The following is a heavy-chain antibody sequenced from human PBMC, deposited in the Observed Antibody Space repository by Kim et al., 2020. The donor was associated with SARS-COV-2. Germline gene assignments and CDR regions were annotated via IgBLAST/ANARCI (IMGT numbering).Heavy chain of an antibody. V-gene: IGHV4-59*09. CDR2: T. D-gene: IGHD3-16*01. CDR3: ARGGASSKYFDY. Sequence: THYNASRKRRVTMSVDTSKNQFSLNLRSVTAADTAVYYCARGGASSKYFDYRGRGTLVTVSS. J-gene: IGHJ4*02.